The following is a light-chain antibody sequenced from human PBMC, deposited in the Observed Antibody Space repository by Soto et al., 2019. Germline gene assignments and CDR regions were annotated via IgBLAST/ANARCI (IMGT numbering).Light chain of an antibody. CDR3: SSYTSGSTLL. CDR2: EVS. J-gene: IGLJ2*01. Sequence: QSVLTQPASVSGSPGQSITISCTGTSSDVGGYNYVSWYQQHPGQAPKLMIYEVSYRPAGVSNRFSGSKSGNTASLTIAGIQPKDEADYYCSSYTSGSTLLFGGGTRRTVL. CDR1: SSDVGGYNY. V-gene: IGLV2-14*01.